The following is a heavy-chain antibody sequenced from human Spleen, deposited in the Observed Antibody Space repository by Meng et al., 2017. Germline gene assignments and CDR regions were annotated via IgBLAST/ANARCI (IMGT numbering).Heavy chain of an antibody. CDR1: GVSTSRYY. D-gene: IGHD3-22*01. CDR2: MYVSGTT. J-gene: IGHJ2*01. CDR3: ARDPYYYDSSGYPSWYFDL. Sequence: GSLRLSCSVSGVSTSRYYWNWIRQPAGGGLEWIGRMYVSGTTDDNPSLKSRVTMSLDTSKNQFSLRLTSVTAADTAVYYCARDPYYYDSSGYPSWYFDLWGRGTLVTVSS. V-gene: IGHV4-4*07.